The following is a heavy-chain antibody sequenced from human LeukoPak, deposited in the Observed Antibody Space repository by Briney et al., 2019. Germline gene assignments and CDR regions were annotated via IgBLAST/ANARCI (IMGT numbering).Heavy chain of an antibody. CDR1: GAPITNYY. J-gene: IGHJ6*03. D-gene: IGHD2-8*01. CDR3: ARAPNYYYMDV. Sequence: SETLSLTCSVSGAPITNYYWSWIRQSPGKGLEWIGYHHYSGGTNYKASLKSRVTISIDTTRNQFSLTVTSVTAADMAVYYCARAPNYYYMDVWGKGTTVTVPS. CDR2: HHYSGGT. V-gene: IGHV4-59*01.